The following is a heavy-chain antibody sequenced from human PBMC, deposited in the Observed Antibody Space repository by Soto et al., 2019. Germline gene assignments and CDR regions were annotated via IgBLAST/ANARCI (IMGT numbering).Heavy chain of an antibody. CDR1: GYTLTELS. J-gene: IGHJ4*02. D-gene: IGHD6-13*01. CDR2: FDPEDGET. V-gene: IGHV1-24*01. Sequence: ASVKVSCKVSGYTLTELSMHWVRQAPGKGLEWMGGFDPEDGETIYARKFQGRVTMTEDTSTDTAYMELSSLRSEDTAVYYCATAHSSSWPLIWYYWGQGTLVTVSS. CDR3: ATAHSSSWPLIWYY.